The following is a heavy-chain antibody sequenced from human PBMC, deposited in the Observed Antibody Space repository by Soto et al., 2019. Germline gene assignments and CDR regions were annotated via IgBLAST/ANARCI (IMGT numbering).Heavy chain of an antibody. CDR1: GFSLSTSGVG. CDR2: IYWNDVK. Sequence: QLTLKESGPPLVKPTQTLTLTCTFSGFSLSTSGVGVSWIRQPPGKALEWLALIYWNDVKRYSPSLKSRLTITKDTSKNQVVLTMTNMDPVDTATYYCAHSGRSGGYFDYWGQGTLVTVSS. J-gene: IGHJ4*02. D-gene: IGHD6-19*01. V-gene: IGHV2-5*01. CDR3: AHSGRSGGYFDY.